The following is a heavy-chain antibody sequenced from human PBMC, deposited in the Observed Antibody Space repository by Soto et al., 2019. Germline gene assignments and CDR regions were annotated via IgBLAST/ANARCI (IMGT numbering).Heavy chain of an antibody. CDR1: GGSISSSNW. CDR2: IYYSWST. J-gene: IGHJ6*02. V-gene: IGHV4-4*02. CDR3: ARDLGQRYYYGMDV. D-gene: IGHD3-16*01. Sequence: PSETLSLTCAVSGGSISSSNWWSWVRQPPGKGLERIGEIYYSWSTNYNPSLKSRVTISVDTSKNQFSLKLSSVTAADTSVYYCARDLGQRYYYGMDVWGQGTTVTVSS.